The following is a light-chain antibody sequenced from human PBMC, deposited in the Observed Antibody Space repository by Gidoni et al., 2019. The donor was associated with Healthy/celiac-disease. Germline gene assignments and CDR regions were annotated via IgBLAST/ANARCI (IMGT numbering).Light chain of an antibody. CDR3: MQALQTPYT. CDR2: LGS. V-gene: IGKV2-28*01. CDR1: QSLLHSNGYNY. J-gene: IGKJ2*01. Sequence: DIVMTQSPLPLPVTPGEPASIPCRSSQSLLHSNGYNYWDWYLQKPGQSPQLLIYLGSNRASGVPDRFSGSGSGTDFTLKISRVEAEDVGVYYCMQALQTPYTFGQGTKLEIK.